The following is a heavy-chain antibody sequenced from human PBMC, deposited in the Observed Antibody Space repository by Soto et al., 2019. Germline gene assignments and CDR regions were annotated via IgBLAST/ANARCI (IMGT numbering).Heavy chain of an antibody. V-gene: IGHV1-69*06. Sequence: GASVKVSCKASGGTFSSYAISWVRQAPGQGLEWMGGIIPIFGTANYAQKFQGRVTITADKSTSTAYMELSSLRSEDTAVYYCARSNFGVRAFDIWGQGTMVTVSS. J-gene: IGHJ3*02. CDR2: IIPIFGTA. CDR1: GGTFSSYA. CDR3: ARSNFGVRAFDI. D-gene: IGHD3-3*01.